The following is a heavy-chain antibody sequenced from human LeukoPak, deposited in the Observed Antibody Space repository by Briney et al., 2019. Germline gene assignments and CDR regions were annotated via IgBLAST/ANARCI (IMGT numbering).Heavy chain of an antibody. Sequence: ASVKVSCKASGGTFSSYAISWVRQAPGQGLEWMGGIIPIFGTANYAQKFQGRVTITADESTSTAYMELSSLRSEDTAVYYCARAPSDYYYDSRGPGFDIWGQGTMVTVSS. CDR1: GGTFSSYA. CDR3: ARAPSDYYYDSRGPGFDI. V-gene: IGHV1-69*13. J-gene: IGHJ3*02. CDR2: IIPIFGTA. D-gene: IGHD3-22*01.